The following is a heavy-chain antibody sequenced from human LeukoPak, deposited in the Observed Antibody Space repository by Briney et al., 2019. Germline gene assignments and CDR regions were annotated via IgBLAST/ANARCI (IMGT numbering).Heavy chain of an antibody. CDR3: ASTPHSTYYDILTGYSWFDP. Sequence: SETLSLTCAVYGGSFSGYYWSWIRQPPGKGLEWIGEINHSGSTNYNPSLKSRVTISVDTSKNQFSLKLSSVTAADTAVYYCASTPHSTYYDILTGYSWFDPWGQGTLVTVSS. CDR2: INHSGST. CDR1: GGSFSGYY. V-gene: IGHV4-34*01. J-gene: IGHJ5*02. D-gene: IGHD3-9*01.